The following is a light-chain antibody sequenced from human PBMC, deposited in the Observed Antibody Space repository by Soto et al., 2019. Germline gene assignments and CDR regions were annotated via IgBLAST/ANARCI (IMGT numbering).Light chain of an antibody. CDR3: QQYVSYPIT. Sequence: DIQMTQSPSSLSASVGDRVTITCRASRDIGNYLAWFQQKPGKAPKSLIYRASSLQTGVPSKFSGGGGVTDFTLTINSLQPEDSATYFCQQYVSYPITFGQGTRLEI. J-gene: IGKJ5*01. V-gene: IGKV1-16*02. CDR2: RAS. CDR1: RDIGNY.